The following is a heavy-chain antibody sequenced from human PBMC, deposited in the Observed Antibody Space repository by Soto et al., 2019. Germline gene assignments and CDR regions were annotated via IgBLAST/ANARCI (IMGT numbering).Heavy chain of an antibody. CDR2: INPSGGST. Sequence: ASVKVSCKASGYTFTSYYMHWVRQAPGQGLEWMGIINPSGGSTSYAQKFQGRVTMTRDTSTSTVYMELSSLRSEDTAVYYCARDVIVGDSSGYYYRFDYWGQGTLVTVSS. V-gene: IGHV1-46*01. J-gene: IGHJ4*02. D-gene: IGHD3-22*01. CDR3: ARDVIVGDSSGYYYRFDY. CDR1: GYTFTSYY.